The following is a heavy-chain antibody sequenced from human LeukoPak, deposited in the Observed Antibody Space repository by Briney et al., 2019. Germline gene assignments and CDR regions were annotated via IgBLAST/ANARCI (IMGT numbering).Heavy chain of an antibody. CDR3: AYSSTRTDFDY. J-gene: IGHJ4*02. D-gene: IGHD6-13*01. Sequence: GGSLRLSCAASGFTFSNYAMSWVRQAPGKGLEWVSALSASGGSTYYADSVKGRFTISRDNSKNTLYLQMNSLRAEDTAVYYCAYSSTRTDFDYWGQGTLVTVSS. V-gene: IGHV3-23*01. CDR2: LSASGGST. CDR1: GFTFSNYA.